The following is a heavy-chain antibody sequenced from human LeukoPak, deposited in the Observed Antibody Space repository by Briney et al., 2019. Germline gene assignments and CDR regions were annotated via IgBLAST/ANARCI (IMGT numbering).Heavy chain of an antibody. CDR3: AKDARRTSGWYFFDY. CDR1: GFAFSSQA. V-gene: IGHV3-23*01. Sequence: GGSLRLSCAASGFAFSSQAMGWVRQAPGEGLEWVSVISDSGSITYYADSVKGRFTISRDNSKNTLFLQMNSLRAEDTAVYYCAKDARRTSGWYFFDYWGQGTLVTVSS. J-gene: IGHJ4*02. D-gene: IGHD6-19*01. CDR2: ISDSGSIT.